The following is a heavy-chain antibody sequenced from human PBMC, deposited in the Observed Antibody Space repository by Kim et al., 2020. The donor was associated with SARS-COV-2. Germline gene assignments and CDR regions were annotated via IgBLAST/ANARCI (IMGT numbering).Heavy chain of an antibody. D-gene: IGHD3-3*01. V-gene: IGHV1-24*01. J-gene: IGHJ5*02. CDR2: FDPEDGET. CDR3: ATSITIFGGFDP. CDR1: GYTLTELS. Sequence: ASVKVSCKVSGYTLTELSMHWVRQAPGKGLEWMGGFDPEDGETIYAQKFQGRVTMTEETSTDTAYMELSSLRSEDTAVYYCATSITIFGGFDPWGQGTLVTVSS.